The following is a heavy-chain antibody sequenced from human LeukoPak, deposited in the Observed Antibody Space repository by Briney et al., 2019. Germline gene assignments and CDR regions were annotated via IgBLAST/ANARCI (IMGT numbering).Heavy chain of an antibody. D-gene: IGHD2-15*01. Sequence: GGSLRLSCAASGFTVSSNYMSWVRRAPGKGLEWVSVIYSGGSTYYADSVKGRFTISRDNSKNTLYLQMNSLRAEDTAVYYCARDPGRSYSWGDYYGMDVWGQGTTVTVSS. J-gene: IGHJ6*02. V-gene: IGHV3-53*01. CDR2: IYSGGST. CDR1: GFTVSSNY. CDR3: ARDPGRSYSWGDYYGMDV.